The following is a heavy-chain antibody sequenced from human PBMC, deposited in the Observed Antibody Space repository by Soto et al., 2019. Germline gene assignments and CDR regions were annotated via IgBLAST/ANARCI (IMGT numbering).Heavy chain of an antibody. V-gene: IGHV1-18*01. D-gene: IGHD6-13*01. CDR3: ARDGGYSSSWYRGWFDP. Sequence: AYVKVSCKASGYTFTSYGISWVRQAPGQGLEWMGWISAYNGNTNYAQKLQGRVTMTTDTSTSTAYMELRSLRSDDTAVYYCARDGGYSSSWYRGWFDPWGQGTLVTVSS. CDR2: ISAYNGNT. CDR1: GYTFTSYG. J-gene: IGHJ5*02.